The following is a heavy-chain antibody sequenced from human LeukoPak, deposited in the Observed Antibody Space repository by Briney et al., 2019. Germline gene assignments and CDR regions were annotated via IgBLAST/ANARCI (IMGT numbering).Heavy chain of an antibody. CDR3: ARAEYLRGYSGYDDYYYYYMDV. Sequence: SVKVSCKASGGTFSSYAISWVRQAPGQGLEWMGGIIPIFGTANYAQKFQGRVTITTDESTSTAYMELSSLRSEDTAVYYCARAEYLRGYSGYDDYYYYYMDVWGKGTTVTVSS. CDR2: IIPIFGTA. D-gene: IGHD5-12*01. V-gene: IGHV1-69*05. J-gene: IGHJ6*03. CDR1: GGTFSSYA.